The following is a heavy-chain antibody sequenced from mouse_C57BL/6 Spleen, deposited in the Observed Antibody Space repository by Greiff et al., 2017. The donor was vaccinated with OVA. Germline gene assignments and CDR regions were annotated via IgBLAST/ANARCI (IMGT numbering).Heavy chain of an antibody. CDR3: AREGNWDGDYFDY. Sequence: ESGPGLVKPSQSLSLTCSVTGYSITSGYYWNWIRQFPGNKLEWMGYISYDGSNNYNPSLKNRISITRDTSKNQFFLKLNSVTTEDTATYYCAREGNWDGDYFDYWGQGTTLTVSS. CDR1: GYSITSGYY. J-gene: IGHJ2*01. V-gene: IGHV3-6*01. CDR2: ISYDGSN. D-gene: IGHD4-1*01.